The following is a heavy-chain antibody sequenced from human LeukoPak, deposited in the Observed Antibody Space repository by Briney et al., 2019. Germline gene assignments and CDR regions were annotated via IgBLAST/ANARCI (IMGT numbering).Heavy chain of an antibody. CDR3: AKGVRITMVRGAFDI. V-gene: IGHV3-9*01. CDR1: GFTFSSYA. J-gene: IGHJ3*02. D-gene: IGHD3-10*01. Sequence: GGSLRLSCAASGFTFSSYAMHWVRQVPGKGLEWVSGITWNSGNRVYADSVKGRFTISRDNAKNSLYLQMNSLRVEDTALYYCAKGVRITMVRGAFDIWGQGTVVTVSS. CDR2: ITWNSGNR.